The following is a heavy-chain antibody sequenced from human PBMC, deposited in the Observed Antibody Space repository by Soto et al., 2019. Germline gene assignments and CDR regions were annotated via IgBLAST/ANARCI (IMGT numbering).Heavy chain of an antibody. CDR3: ASGTIVLVPAAFDY. V-gene: IGHV4-31*03. J-gene: IGHJ4*02. Sequence: QVQLQESGPGLVKPSQTLSLTCSVSGGSISSGAYYWSWIRQHPGKGLEWIGYIYYSGNTFYNPSLKSRVTISVATSKNQFSLKLSSVTAADTAVYYCASGTIVLVPAAFDYWGQGTLVTVSS. CDR2: IYYSGNT. D-gene: IGHD2-2*01. CDR1: GGSISSGAYY.